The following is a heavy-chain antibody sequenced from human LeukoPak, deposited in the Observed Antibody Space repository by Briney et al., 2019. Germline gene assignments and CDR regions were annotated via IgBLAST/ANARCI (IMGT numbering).Heavy chain of an antibody. CDR1: GFTFSSYS. CDR2: ISSSSSYI. J-gene: IGHJ4*02. CDR3: ARVGDSKIDY. Sequence: GGSLRLSCAASGFTFSSYSMNWVRQAPGKRLEWVSSISSSSSYIYYADSVKGRFTISRDNAKNSLYLQMNSLRAEDTAVYYCARVGDSKIDYWGQGTLVTVSS. D-gene: IGHD3-22*01. V-gene: IGHV3-21*01.